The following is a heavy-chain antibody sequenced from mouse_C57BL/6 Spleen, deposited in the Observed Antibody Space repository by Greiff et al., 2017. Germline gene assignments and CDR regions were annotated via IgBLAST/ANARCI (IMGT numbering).Heavy chain of an antibody. CDR3: ARWLHYAMDY. J-gene: IGHJ4*01. V-gene: IGHV5-17*01. D-gene: IGHD2-2*01. CDR2: ISSGSSTI. CDR1: GFTFSDYG. Sequence: EVKVEESGGGLVKPGGSLKLSCAASGFTFSDYGMHWVRQAPEKGLEWVAYISSGSSTIYYADTVKGRFTISRDNAKNTLFLQMTSLRSEDTAMYYCARWLHYAMDYWGQGTSVTVSS.